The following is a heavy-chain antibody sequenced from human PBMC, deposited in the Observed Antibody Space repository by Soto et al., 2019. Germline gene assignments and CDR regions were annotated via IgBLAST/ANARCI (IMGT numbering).Heavy chain of an antibody. D-gene: IGHD3-10*01. Sequence: EVQLVESGGGLVEPGGSLRLSCAASGLTFTSASMNWVRQAPGQGLEWVGQIKTKGGGGATAYAAPVKGRFTVSRDDSINMLFLQMTSLKAEDTAVYYCTTRTAAFGFGSDWGQGTLVTVSS. CDR3: TTRTAAFGFGSD. CDR2: IKTKGGGGAT. J-gene: IGHJ4*02. V-gene: IGHV3-15*07. CDR1: GLTFTSAS.